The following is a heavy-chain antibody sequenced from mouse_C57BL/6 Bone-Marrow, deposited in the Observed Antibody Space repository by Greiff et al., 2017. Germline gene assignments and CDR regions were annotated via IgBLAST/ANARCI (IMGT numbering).Heavy chain of an antibody. CDR3: ARGLLAWFAY. CDR1: GYTFTSYW. D-gene: IGHD2-3*01. V-gene: IGHV1-59*01. CDR2: IDPSDSYT. Sequence: VQLQQPGAELVRPGTSVKLSCKASGYTFTSYWMHWVKQRPGQGLEWIGVIDPSDSYTNYNQKFKGKATLTVDTSSSTAYMQLSSLSSDYSAVYYCARGLLAWFAYWGQGTLVTVSA. J-gene: IGHJ3*01.